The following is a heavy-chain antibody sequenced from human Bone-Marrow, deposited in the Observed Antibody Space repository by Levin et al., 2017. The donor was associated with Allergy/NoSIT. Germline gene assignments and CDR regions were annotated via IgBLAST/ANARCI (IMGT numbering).Heavy chain of an antibody. J-gene: IGHJ4*02. Sequence: SGPTLVKPTQTLTLTCTFSGFSLSTSAVGVGWIRQPPGKALEWLALIYWDDDKRYNPSLKRRLTITKGTSKNQVVLTMTNMDPLDSATYYCTYRETAGLDFHSWGQGTLVTVSS. CDR3: TYRETAGLDFHS. CDR1: GFSLSTSAVG. CDR2: IYWDDDK. D-gene: IGHD5-18*01. V-gene: IGHV2-5*02.